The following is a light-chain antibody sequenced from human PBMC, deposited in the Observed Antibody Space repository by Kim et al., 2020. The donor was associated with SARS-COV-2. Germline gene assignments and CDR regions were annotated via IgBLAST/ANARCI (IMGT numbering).Light chain of an antibody. CDR2: SDD. CDR3: AAWDDRLNGPV. V-gene: IGLV1-36*01. Sequence: QRVTISCSGRRSNIGNNAVNWYQRLPGKAPKLLIYSDDLLPSGVSDRFSGSKSGTSASLAISGLQSEDEADYYCAAWDDRLNGPVFGGGTRLTVL. J-gene: IGLJ3*02. CDR1: RSNIGNNA.